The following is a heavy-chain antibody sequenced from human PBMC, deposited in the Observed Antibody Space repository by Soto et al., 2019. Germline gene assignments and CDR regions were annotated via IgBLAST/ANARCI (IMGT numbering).Heavy chain of an antibody. CDR3: VRDYPNAHFDF. D-gene: IGHD2-2*01. Sequence: WGSLRLSCVASVIGFGSYWMHWVGQAPGEGLVWVAHVDVYGTVTNYADFVGGRFTVSRDNAKNTLYLQMDNLRGDDTAVYYCVRDYPNAHFDFWGQGSMVTVSS. CDR2: VDVYGTVT. J-gene: IGHJ4*02. CDR1: VIGFGSYW. V-gene: IGHV3-74*01.